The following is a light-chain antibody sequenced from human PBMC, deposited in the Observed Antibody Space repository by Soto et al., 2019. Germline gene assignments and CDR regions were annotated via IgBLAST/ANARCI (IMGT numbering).Light chain of an antibody. CDR3: QQSDSIPT. J-gene: IGKJ4*01. V-gene: IGKV1-39*01. CDR1: RSISTF. CDR2: DAS. Sequence: DIQMTQSPSSLSASVGDRVNITCRASRSISTFLNWYQHKPGTAPKLLIYDASRLQSGVPSRFSGGASGTDFTLTIGSLRPEDVATYYCQQSDSIPTFGGGTKVEI.